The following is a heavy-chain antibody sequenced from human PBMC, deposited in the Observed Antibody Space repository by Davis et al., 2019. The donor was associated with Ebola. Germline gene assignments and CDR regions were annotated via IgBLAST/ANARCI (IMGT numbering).Heavy chain of an antibody. Sequence: GESLKISCAASGFTFSTYSMNWVRQAPGKGLEWVSSISSSSYYIYYADSLKGRFTVSRDNAKNSVYLQVHSLRAEDTAVYHCARGGYYDSSGYSHEAFDVWGQGTMVTVSS. CDR2: ISSSSYYI. CDR1: GFTFSTYS. V-gene: IGHV3-21*01. CDR3: ARGGYYDSSGYSHEAFDV. J-gene: IGHJ3*01. D-gene: IGHD3-22*01.